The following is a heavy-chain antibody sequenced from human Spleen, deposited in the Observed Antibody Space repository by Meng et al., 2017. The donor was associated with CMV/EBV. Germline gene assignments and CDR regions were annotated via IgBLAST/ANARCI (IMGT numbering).Heavy chain of an antibody. V-gene: IGHV3-20*04. Sequence: CAAFGFIFDDYGLSWVRQAPGKGLEWVSGINWNSGSTGYADSVKSRFTISRDIAKKSLYLQMKSLRAEDTALYYCARGGTFDWNYEDYWGQGTLVTVSS. CDR3: ARGGTFDWNYEDY. D-gene: IGHD1-7*01. J-gene: IGHJ4*02. CDR2: INWNSGST. CDR1: GFIFDDYG.